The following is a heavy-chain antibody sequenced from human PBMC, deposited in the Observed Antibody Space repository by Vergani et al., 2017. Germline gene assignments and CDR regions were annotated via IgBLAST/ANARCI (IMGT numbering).Heavy chain of an antibody. CDR1: GGSIRSSSYY. D-gene: IGHD3-10*01. Sequence: QLQLQESGPGLVKPSETLSLTCTVSGGSIRSSSYYWGWIRQPPGKGLEWMGSIYYSGSTYYNPSLKSRVTISVDTSKKQFSLKLSSVTAADTAVYYWARLTGSGGATPSGYYFDYWGQGTLVTVSS. J-gene: IGHJ4*02. V-gene: IGHV4-39*01. CDR2: IYYSGST. CDR3: ARLTGSGGATPSGYYFDY.